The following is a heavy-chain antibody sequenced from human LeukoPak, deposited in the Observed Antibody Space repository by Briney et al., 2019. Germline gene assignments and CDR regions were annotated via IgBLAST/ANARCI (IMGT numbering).Heavy chain of an antibody. CDR1: GFTFSSYS. V-gene: IGHV3-48*01. Sequence: PGGSLRLSCAASGFTFSSYSMNWVRQAPGKGLEWVSYISSSSTIYYADSVKGRFTISRDNAKNSLYLQMNSLRAEDTAVYYCAGAPNYDYLWGSSYWGQGTLVTVSS. CDR2: ISSSSTI. J-gene: IGHJ4*02. D-gene: IGHD3-16*01. CDR3: AGAPNYDYLWGSSY.